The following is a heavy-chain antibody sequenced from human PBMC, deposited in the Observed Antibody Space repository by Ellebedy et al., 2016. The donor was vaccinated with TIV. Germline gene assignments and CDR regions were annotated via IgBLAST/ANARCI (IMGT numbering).Heavy chain of an antibody. D-gene: IGHD4-17*01. CDR1: GDSISSYY. CDR3: ARADYGYYGAYYHGLDV. J-gene: IGHJ6*02. V-gene: IGHV4-59*01. Sequence: MPSETLSLTCTVSGDSISSYYWSWIRQPPGRGLEWIGYIHYSGSTNYNPSLKSRVTISVATSKNQFSLKLRSVTAADTAVYYCARADYGYYGAYYHGLDVWGQGTTVTVSS. CDR2: IHYSGST.